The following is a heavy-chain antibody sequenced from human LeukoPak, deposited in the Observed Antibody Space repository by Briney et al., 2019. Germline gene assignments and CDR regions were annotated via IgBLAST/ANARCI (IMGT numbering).Heavy chain of an antibody. CDR3: AKGSLAAAGSHFDY. Sequence: GGSLRLSCATSGFTFDDYAMHWVRQAPGKGLEWVSGISWNSGSISYADSVKGRFTISRDNAKNSPYLQMNSLRAEDMALYYCAKGSLAAAGSHFDYWGQGTLVTVSS. D-gene: IGHD6-13*01. V-gene: IGHV3-9*03. J-gene: IGHJ4*02. CDR2: ISWNSGSI. CDR1: GFTFDDYA.